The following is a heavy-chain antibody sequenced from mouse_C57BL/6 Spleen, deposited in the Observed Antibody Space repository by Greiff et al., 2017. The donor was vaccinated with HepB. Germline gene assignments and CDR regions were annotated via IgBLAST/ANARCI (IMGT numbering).Heavy chain of an antibody. CDR1: GFTFSDYG. CDR2: ISSGSSTI. CDR3: ATGYSNYDWYFDV. Sequence: EVKLMESGGGLVKPGGSLKLSCAASGFTFSDYGMHWVRQAPEKGLEWVAYISSGSSTIYYADTVKGRFTISRDNAKNTLFLQMTSLRSEETAMYYCATGYSNYDWYFDVWGTGTTVTVSS. V-gene: IGHV5-17*01. J-gene: IGHJ1*03. D-gene: IGHD2-5*01.